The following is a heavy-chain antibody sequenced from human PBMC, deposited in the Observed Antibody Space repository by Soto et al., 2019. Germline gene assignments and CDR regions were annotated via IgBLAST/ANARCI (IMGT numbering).Heavy chain of an antibody. D-gene: IGHD3-3*01. V-gene: IGHV5-51*01. CDR3: ARVSGDFWSGYYPDYYYYGMDV. Sequence: GESLKISCKGSGYSFTSYWIGWGRQMPGKGLEWMGIIYPGDSDTRYSPSFQGQVTISADKSISTAYLQWSSLKASDTAMYYCARVSGDFWSGYYPDYYYYGMDVWGQGTTVTVSS. CDR2: IYPGDSDT. J-gene: IGHJ6*02. CDR1: GYSFTSYW.